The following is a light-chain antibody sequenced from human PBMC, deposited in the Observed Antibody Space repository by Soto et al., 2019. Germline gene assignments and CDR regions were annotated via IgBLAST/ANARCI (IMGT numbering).Light chain of an antibody. V-gene: IGLV1-40*01. CDR1: SYNIGAGYD. CDR2: GNS. J-gene: IGLJ2*01. CDR3: QSYDSSLSGSGAV. Sequence: QSVLTQPPSVSGAPGQRVTISCTGSSYNIGAGYDVHWYQQLPGTAPKLLIYGNSNRPSGVPDRFSGSKSGTSASLAITGLQAEDEADYYCQSYDSSLSGSGAVFGGGTKLTVL.